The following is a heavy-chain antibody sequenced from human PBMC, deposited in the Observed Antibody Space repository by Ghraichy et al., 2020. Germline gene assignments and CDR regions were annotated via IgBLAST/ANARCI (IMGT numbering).Heavy chain of an antibody. CDR3: ALRGFGALYYYGMDV. D-gene: IGHD4/OR15-4a*01. V-gene: IGHV1-8*01. CDR1: GYTFTSYD. CDR2: MNPNSGNT. J-gene: IGHJ6*02. Sequence: ASVKVSCKASGYTFTSYDINWVRQATGQGLEWMGWMNPNSGNTGYAQKFQGRVTMTRNTSISTAYMELSSLRSEDTAVYYCALRGFGALYYYGMDVWGQGTTVTVSS.